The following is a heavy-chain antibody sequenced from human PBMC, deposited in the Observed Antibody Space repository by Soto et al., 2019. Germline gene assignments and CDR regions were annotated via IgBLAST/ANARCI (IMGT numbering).Heavy chain of an antibody. CDR2: ISGSGFKK. CDR1: GFIFENFG. CDR3: AKNQGVELVPLATVDWFDP. J-gene: IGHJ5*02. V-gene: IGHV3-23*01. D-gene: IGHD1-26*01. Sequence: GGSLRLSCAASGFIFENFGMSWVRQAPGKGLEWISSISGSGFKKYYADSVKGRFTTSRDNSKSTVSLELNNLSAEDTAVYHCAKNQGVELVPLATVDWFDPWGQGSVVTVSS.